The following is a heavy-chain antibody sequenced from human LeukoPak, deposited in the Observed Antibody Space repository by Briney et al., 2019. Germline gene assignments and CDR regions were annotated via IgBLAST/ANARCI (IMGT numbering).Heavy chain of an antibody. D-gene: IGHD3-22*01. J-gene: IGHJ4*02. CDR1: GFTFSDYY. CDR3: ARTENNYYDSSGYS. CDR2: ISSSGSTI. V-gene: IGHV3-11*01. Sequence: GGSLRLSCAASGFTFSDYYMSWIRQAPGKGLEWVSYISSSGSTIYYADSVKGRFTISRDNAKNSLYLQMNSLRAEDTAVYYCARTENNYYDSSGYSWGQGTLVTVSS.